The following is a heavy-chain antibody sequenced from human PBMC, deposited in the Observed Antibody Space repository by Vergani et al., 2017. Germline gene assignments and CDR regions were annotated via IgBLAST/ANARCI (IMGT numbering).Heavy chain of an antibody. Sequence: QVQLVQSGDEVKKPGSSVKVSCKASGGTFSNYAIIWVRQAPGQGLEWMGGIIAILGTAHYAQKFQGRVTITADESTSTAYMELSSLRSEDTAVYYCTRGWYYDSIAYWAYWGQGTLVTVSS. V-gene: IGHV1-69*11. CDR3: TRGWYYDSIAYWAY. D-gene: IGHD3-22*01. CDR1: GGTFSNYA. J-gene: IGHJ4*02. CDR2: IIAILGTA.